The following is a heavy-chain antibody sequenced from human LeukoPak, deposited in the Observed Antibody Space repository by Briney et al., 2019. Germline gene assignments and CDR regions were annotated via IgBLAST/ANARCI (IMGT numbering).Heavy chain of an antibody. D-gene: IGHD1-26*01. Sequence: SETLSLTCSVSGGSISSYYWSWIRQPPGKGLEWIGYICYSGSTNYNPSLKSRVTISVDTSKNQFSLKLSSVTAADTAVYYCARVGGSYYGWFDPWGQGTLVTVSS. CDR2: ICYSGST. J-gene: IGHJ5*02. CDR1: GGSISSYY. CDR3: ARVGGSYYGWFDP. V-gene: IGHV4-59*01.